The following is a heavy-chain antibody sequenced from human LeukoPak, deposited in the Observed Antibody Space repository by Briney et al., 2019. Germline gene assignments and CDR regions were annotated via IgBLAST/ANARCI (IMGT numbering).Heavy chain of an antibody. CDR3: AKRSSDFWSGYYPEYFQH. V-gene: IGHV3-33*06. CDR2: IWYDGSNK. J-gene: IGHJ1*01. D-gene: IGHD3-3*01. Sequence: GGSLRLSCAASGFTFSSYGMHWVRQAPGKGLEWVAVIWYDGSNKYYADSVKGRFTISRDNSKNTLYLQMNSLRAEDTAVYYCAKRSSDFWSGYYPEYFQHWGQGTLVTVSS. CDR1: GFTFSSYG.